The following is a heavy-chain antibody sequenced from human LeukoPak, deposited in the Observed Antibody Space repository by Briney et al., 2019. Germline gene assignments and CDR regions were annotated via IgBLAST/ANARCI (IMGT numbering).Heavy chain of an antibody. CDR3: AREGYYDSSGYFH. D-gene: IGHD3-22*01. CDR2: IYYSGST. CDR1: GGSISSGDYY. J-gene: IGHJ4*02. V-gene: IGHV4-30-4*01. Sequence: SETLSLTCTVSGGSISSGDYYWSWIRQPPGKGLEWIGYIYYSGSTYYNPSLKSRVTISVDTSKNQFSLKLSSVTAADTAVYYCAREGYYDSSGYFHWGQGTLVTVSS.